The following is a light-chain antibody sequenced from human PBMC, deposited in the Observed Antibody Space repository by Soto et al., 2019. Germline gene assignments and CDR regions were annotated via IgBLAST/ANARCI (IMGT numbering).Light chain of an antibody. CDR1: QSVSSF. CDR2: GAS. Sequence: DIVLTQSPATLSLSPGERATLTCRASQSVSSFLAWYQQKRGQALRLLIYGASTRATGVPARFSGSGSGTEFTLTISSLQSEDFAVYYCQQYNNWPRTFGQGTRLEIK. V-gene: IGKV3-15*01. J-gene: IGKJ5*01. CDR3: QQYNNWPRT.